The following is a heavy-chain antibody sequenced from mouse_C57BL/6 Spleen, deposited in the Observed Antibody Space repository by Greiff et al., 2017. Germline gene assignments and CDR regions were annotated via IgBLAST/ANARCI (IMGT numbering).Heavy chain of an antibody. D-gene: IGHD2-5*01. Sequence: VQLKESGPGMVQPSQSLSLTCTVTGYSITSGYDWHWIRHFPGNKLEWMGYIGYSGSTNYNPSPKSRIPITHDTSNNHFILKLNSVTTEDTATYYCASYSNYPFDYWGEGTTRTVAS. CDR2: IGYSGST. CDR3: ASYSNYPFDY. V-gene: IGHV3-1*01. CDR1: GYSITSGYD. J-gene: IGHJ2*01.